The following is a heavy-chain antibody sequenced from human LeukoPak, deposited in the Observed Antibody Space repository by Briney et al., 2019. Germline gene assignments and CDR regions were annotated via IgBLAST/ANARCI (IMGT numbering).Heavy chain of an antibody. D-gene: IGHD2-21*01. J-gene: IGHJ4*02. V-gene: IGHV3-23*01. Sequence: GGSLRLSCAASGFTFSIYAMNWVRQAPGKGLEWVSGISGSGGSTYSADSVKGRFIISRDNSKNTLYLQMNSLRAEDAAVYFCAKAPVTSCRGAYCYPFDSWGQGTLVTVSS. CDR3: AKAPVTSCRGAYCYPFDS. CDR2: ISGSGGST. CDR1: GFTFSIYA.